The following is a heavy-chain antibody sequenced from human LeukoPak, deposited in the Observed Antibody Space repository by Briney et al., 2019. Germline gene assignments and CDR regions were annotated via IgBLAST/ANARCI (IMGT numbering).Heavy chain of an antibody. CDR3: ARGRGAYAFDI. J-gene: IGHJ3*02. CDR1: GLTFNSYT. CDR2: ISYDGSNK. V-gene: IGHV3-30*04. Sequence: GGSLRLSCPASGLTFNSYTVHWVRQAQGKGLEWVAIISYDGSNKYYADSVRGRFTISRDNSKDTLYLQVNSLRAEDTAVYYCARGRGAYAFDIWGQGTMVTVSS. D-gene: IGHD3-10*01.